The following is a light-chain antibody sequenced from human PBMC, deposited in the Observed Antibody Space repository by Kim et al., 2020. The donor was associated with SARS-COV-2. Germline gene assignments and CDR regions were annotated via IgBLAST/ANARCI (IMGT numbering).Light chain of an antibody. CDR1: QTVSSN. Sequence: EVVMTQSPATLSVSPGERVTLSCRASQTVSSNLDWYQQKPGLAPRLIVYGASTRATGIPVRFSGSGSGTEFTLTINSLQSEDLAVYYCQQYNDWYTFGQGTKLEI. J-gene: IGKJ2*01. CDR2: GAS. CDR3: QQYNDWYT. V-gene: IGKV3-15*01.